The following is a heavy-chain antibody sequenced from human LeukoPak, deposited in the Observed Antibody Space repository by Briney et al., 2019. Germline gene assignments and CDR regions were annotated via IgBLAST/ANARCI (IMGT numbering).Heavy chain of an antibody. J-gene: IGHJ4*02. CDR2: INPNSGGT. CDR1: GYTFTGYY. D-gene: IGHD5-12*01. CDR3: ARTSHYVDIAATIPYGIYYFDY. Sequence: ASVKVSCKASGYTFTGYYMHWVRQAPGQGLEWMGWINPNSGGTNYAQKLQGRVTMTTDTSTSTAYMELRSLRFDDTAVYYCARTSHYVDIAATIPYGIYYFDYWGQGTLVTVSS. V-gene: IGHV1-2*02.